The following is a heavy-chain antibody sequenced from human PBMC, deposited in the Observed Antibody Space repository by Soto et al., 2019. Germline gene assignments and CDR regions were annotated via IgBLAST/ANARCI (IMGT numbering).Heavy chain of an antibody. CDR1: GGSFSGYY. D-gene: IGHD6-13*01. V-gene: IGHV4-34*01. CDR3: AAFLSSSWPGRFDY. Sequence: QVQLQQWGAGLLKPSETLSLTCAVYGGSFSGYYWSWIRQPPGKGLEWIGEINHSGSTNYNPSLKSRVTISVDTSKNHFSLKLSSVTAADTAVYYCAAFLSSSWPGRFDYWGQGTLVTVSS. CDR2: INHSGST. J-gene: IGHJ4*02.